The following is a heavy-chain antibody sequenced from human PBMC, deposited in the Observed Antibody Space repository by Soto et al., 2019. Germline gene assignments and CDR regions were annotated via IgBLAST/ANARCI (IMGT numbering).Heavy chain of an antibody. D-gene: IGHD6-25*01. CDR2: ITGPGGST. CDR1: GFTFSNCA. CDR3: AKSGETQRLREYYFDY. V-gene: IGHV3-23*01. J-gene: IGHJ4*02. Sequence: GGSLRLSCATSGFTFSNCAMSWVRQAPGKGLQWVSAITGPGGSTYYADSVKGRFTISRDNSKNTLYLQMNSLRAEDTAVYYCAKSGETQRLREYYFDYWGQGTLVTVSS.